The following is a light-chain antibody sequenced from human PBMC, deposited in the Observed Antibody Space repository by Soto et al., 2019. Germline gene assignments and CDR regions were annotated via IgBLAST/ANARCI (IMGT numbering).Light chain of an antibody. Sequence: DIQLTQSPSFLSPSVGDTVTITCRASQGISSYLAWYQQKPGKAPQLLIYAASTLQSGVPSRFSGSGSGTDFTLTISSLQPEDFATYYCQQRNSYPRTFGKGTKVEIK. J-gene: IGKJ1*01. CDR1: QGISSY. CDR2: AAS. CDR3: QQRNSYPRT. V-gene: IGKV1-9*01.